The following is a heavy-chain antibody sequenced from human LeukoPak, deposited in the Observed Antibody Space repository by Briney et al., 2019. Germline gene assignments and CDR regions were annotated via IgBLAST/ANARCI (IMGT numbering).Heavy chain of an antibody. V-gene: IGHV3-74*01. D-gene: IGHD6-19*01. CDR3: ARRAVAGTGNFDS. J-gene: IGHJ4*02. CDR1: GFTFSSYW. Sequence: GGSLRLSCAASGFTFSSYWMHWVGQAAGKGLVWVSRINSDGSSTRYADSVKGRCTISRDNAKNTLYLQMNSLRAEDTAVYYCARRAVAGTGNFDSWGQGTLVTVPS. CDR2: INSDGSST.